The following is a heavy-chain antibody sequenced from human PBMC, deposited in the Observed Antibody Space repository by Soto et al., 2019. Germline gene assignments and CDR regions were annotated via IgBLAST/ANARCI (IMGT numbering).Heavy chain of an antibody. Sequence: QVQLVQSGAEVEKPGASVKVSCKASGYTFTSYGISWVRQAPGQGLEWMGWISAYNGNTNYAQKLQGRVTMTTDTSTSTAYMELRSLRSDDTAVYYCASMGGGTIFGVVTPMVFDPWGQGTLVTVSS. CDR3: ASMGGGTIFGVVTPMVFDP. V-gene: IGHV1-18*01. D-gene: IGHD3-3*01. CDR2: ISAYNGNT. CDR1: GYTFTSYG. J-gene: IGHJ5*02.